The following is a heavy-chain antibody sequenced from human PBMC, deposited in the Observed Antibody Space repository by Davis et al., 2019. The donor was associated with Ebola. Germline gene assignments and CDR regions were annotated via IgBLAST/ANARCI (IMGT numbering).Heavy chain of an antibody. J-gene: IGHJ4*02. D-gene: IGHD3-16*01. CDR3: ARAAPDYGNSKLVGGSDY. V-gene: IGHV3-11*01. CDR1: GFTFSNYY. Sequence: GESLKISCAASGFTFSNYYMSWIRQAPGKGLEWVSYISSSGSITYHADSVKGRFTISRDNAQNSLHLQMNSLRAEDTAVYYWARAAPDYGNSKLVGGSDYWGQGTLVTVSS. CDR2: ISSSGSIT.